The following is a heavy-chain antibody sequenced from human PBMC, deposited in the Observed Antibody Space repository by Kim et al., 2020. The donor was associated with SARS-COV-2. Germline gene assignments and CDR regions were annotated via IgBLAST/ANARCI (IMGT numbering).Heavy chain of an antibody. CDR1: GGSISSSSYY. V-gene: IGHV4-39*01. CDR2: IYYSGIT. J-gene: IGHJ5*02. Sequence: SETLSLTCTVSGGSISSSSYYWGWIRQPPGKGLEWIGNIYYSGITYYNPSLKSRVTISVDTSKNQFSLKLSSVTAADTAVYYCARLPTVDNWFDPWGQGTLVTVSS. CDR3: ARLPTVDNWFDP. D-gene: IGHD4-17*01.